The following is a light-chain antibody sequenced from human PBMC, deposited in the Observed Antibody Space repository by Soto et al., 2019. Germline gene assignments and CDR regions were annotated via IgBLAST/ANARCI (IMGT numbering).Light chain of an antibody. CDR2: AVS. J-gene: IGLJ3*02. CDR3: SSYTSRSTFWV. Sequence: QSALTQPASVSGSPGQSITISCTGTSSDVDGYKYVSWYQQHPGKAPKLMIYAVSNRPSGVSNRFSGSKSGXTASLTISGLQAEDEADYYCSSYTSRSTFWVFGGGTKLTVL. CDR1: SSDVDGYKY. V-gene: IGLV2-14*01.